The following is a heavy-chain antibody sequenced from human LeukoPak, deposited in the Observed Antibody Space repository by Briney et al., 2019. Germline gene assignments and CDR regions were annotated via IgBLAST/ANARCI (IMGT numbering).Heavy chain of an antibody. Sequence: GGSLRLSCAASGFTFSSYSMNWVRQAPGKGLGWVSSISSSSSYIYYADSVKGRFTISRDNAKNSLYLQMNSLRAEDTAVYYCARGGDYYDSSGYTIGTEYFQHWGQGTLVTVSS. CDR1: GFTFSSYS. J-gene: IGHJ1*01. CDR3: ARGGDYYDSSGYTIGTEYFQH. D-gene: IGHD3-22*01. CDR2: ISSSSSYI. V-gene: IGHV3-21*01.